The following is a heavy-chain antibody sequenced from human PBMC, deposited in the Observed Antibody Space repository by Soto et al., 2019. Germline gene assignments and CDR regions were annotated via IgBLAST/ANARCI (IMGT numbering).Heavy chain of an antibody. Sequence: TLSLTCTVSGGSISSGGYYGSWIRQHPGKGLEWIGYIYYSGSTYYNPSLKSRVTISVDTSKNQFSLKLSSVTAADTAVYYCARVPGYSYDRCFDYWGQGTLVTVSS. CDR1: GGSISSGGYY. V-gene: IGHV4-31*03. CDR3: ARVPGYSYDRCFDY. J-gene: IGHJ4*02. CDR2: IYYSGST. D-gene: IGHD5-18*01.